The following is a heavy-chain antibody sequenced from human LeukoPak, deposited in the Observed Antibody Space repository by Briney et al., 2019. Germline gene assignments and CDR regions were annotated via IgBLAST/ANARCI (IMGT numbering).Heavy chain of an antibody. V-gene: IGHV3-48*03. CDR3: ARGGYDYPADY. CDR1: GFTLSGFE. Sequence: GGSLRLSCAASGFTLSGFEMNWFRQAPGKGLEWVSLLNSPGHTFYYADSVRGRFTISRDNAKNSLYLQMNSLGADDTAVYYCARGGYDYPADYWGQGTLVTVSS. D-gene: IGHD5-12*01. J-gene: IGHJ4*02. CDR2: LNSPGHTF.